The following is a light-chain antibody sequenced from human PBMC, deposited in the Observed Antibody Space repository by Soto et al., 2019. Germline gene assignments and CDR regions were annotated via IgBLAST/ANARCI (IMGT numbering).Light chain of an antibody. J-gene: IGKJ4*01. CDR2: DAS. Sequence: EIVLIQSPATLSLSPGERATLSCRASHSVGSYLAWYQHKPGQARRLLISDASNRAAGIPARFSGSGSETDFSLTISRLEPEGSAVYYCQQRSNWPSLTFGGGTKVDI. CDR1: HSVGSY. V-gene: IGKV3-11*01. CDR3: QQRSNWPSLT.